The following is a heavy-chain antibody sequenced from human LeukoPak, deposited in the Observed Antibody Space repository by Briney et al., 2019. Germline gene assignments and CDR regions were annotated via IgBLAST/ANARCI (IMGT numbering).Heavy chain of an antibody. CDR2: ISTNSAFI. CDR1: GFTFINYS. D-gene: IGHD3-22*01. CDR3: ARDYYDSSGYYYFDY. J-gene: IGHJ4*02. Sequence: GGSLRLSCTASGFTFINYSMNWVRQAPGKGLEWVSSISTNSAFIYYADSVRGRFTISRDNTKNSLYLQMNSLRAEDTAVYYCARDYYDSSGYYYFDYWGQGTLVTVSS. V-gene: IGHV3-21*01.